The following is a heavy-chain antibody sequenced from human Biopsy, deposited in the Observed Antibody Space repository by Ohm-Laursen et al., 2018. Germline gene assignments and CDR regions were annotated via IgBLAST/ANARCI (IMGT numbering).Heavy chain of an antibody. Sequence: GTLSLTCTVSGASLSRHYWSWIRQPPGKGLEWLGYFYGSGNTYYNPSLKSRVTISVDPSKNQFSLKLNAVTAADTAVYYCAKGITVYGVVLPYYFDDWGQGTLVTVSS. CDR3: AKGITVYGVVLPYYFDD. CDR2: FYGSGNT. V-gene: IGHV4-59*11. J-gene: IGHJ4*02. CDR1: GASLSRHY. D-gene: IGHD3-3*01.